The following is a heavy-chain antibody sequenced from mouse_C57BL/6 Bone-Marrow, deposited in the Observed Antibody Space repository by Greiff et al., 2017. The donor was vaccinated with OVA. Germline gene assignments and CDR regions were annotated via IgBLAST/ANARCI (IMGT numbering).Heavy chain of an antibody. V-gene: IGHV1-82*01. CDR2: IYPGDGDT. D-gene: IGHD2-4*01. Sequence: QVQLQQSGPELVKPGASVKISCKASGYAFSSYWMNWVKQRPGKGLEWIGLIYPGDGDTNYNGKFKGKATLTADKSSSTAYMQLSSLTSEDSAVYFCEREDDYHWYFDVWGTGTTVTVSS. CDR1: GYAFSSYW. J-gene: IGHJ1*03. CDR3: EREDDYHWYFDV.